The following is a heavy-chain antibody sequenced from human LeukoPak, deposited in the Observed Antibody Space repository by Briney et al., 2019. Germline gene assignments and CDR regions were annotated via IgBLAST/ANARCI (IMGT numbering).Heavy chain of an antibody. CDR1: GFTFSSYG. D-gene: IGHD4-17*01. Sequence: GGSLRLSCAASGFTFSSYGMHWVRQAPGKGLEWVAVISYDGSNKYYADSVKGRFTISRDNAKNSLYLQMNSLRAEDTAVYYCARSADYGVDALLWGQGTLVTVSS. CDR2: ISYDGSNK. J-gene: IGHJ4*02. V-gene: IGHV3-30*03. CDR3: ARSADYGVDALL.